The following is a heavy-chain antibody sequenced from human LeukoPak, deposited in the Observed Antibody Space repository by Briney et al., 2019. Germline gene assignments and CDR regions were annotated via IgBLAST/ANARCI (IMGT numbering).Heavy chain of an antibody. J-gene: IGHJ4*02. V-gene: IGHV4-4*07. CDR3: ARRYISSGWSFDY. D-gene: IGHD6-19*01. CDR2: IHTSGST. CDR1: GGSISNYN. Sequence: SETLSLTCTVSGGSISNYNWSWIRQPAGTGLEWIGQIHTSGSTNYNPPLKSRVTMSIDTTEDQVSLTIRSVTAADTAFYYCARRYISSGWSFDYWGQGTLVTVSS.